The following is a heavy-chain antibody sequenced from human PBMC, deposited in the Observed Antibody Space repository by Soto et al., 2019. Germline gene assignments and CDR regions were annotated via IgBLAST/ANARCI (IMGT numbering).Heavy chain of an antibody. CDR2: IYYSGST. CDR1: GGSISSYY. V-gene: IGHV4-59*01. J-gene: IGHJ3*02. Sequence: SGTLSLTCTVSGGSISSYYWSWIWQAPGKGLEWIGYIYYSGSTNYNPSLKSRVTISVDTSKNQFSLKLSSVTAAETAVHQRARKIAYYYDSSGYYYDFDTWGPGTMATVS. CDR3: ARKIAYYYDSSGYYYDFDT. D-gene: IGHD3-22*01.